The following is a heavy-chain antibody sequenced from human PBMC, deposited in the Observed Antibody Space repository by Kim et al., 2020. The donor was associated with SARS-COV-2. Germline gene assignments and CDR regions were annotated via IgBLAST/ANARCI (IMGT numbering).Heavy chain of an antibody. CDR1: GFTFSTYG. J-gene: IGHJ3*01. Sequence: GGSLRLSCVVSGFTFSTYGMHWVRQAPGKGLEWVAVISFDGSEKYYADSVKGRVIISRDNSKNTLYLQMNSLGVEDTAVYYCAKLPRNGDALDFWGQGTMVTVSA. CDR3: AKLPRNGDALDF. CDR2: ISFDGSEK. V-gene: IGHV3-30*18.